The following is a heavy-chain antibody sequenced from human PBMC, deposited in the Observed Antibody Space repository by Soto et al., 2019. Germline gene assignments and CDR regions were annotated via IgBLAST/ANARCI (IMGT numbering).Heavy chain of an antibody. CDR3: ARDADILTGSDAFDI. D-gene: IGHD3-9*01. CDR2: IGTSSSYT. V-gene: IGHV3-11*05. J-gene: IGHJ3*02. CDR1: GFTFSAYY. Sequence: QVQLVEPGGGLVKPGGSLRLSCAASGFTFSAYYMSWIRQAPGKGLEWVSYIGTSSSYTNYADSVKGRFTISRDNAKNSLYLQMNSQRAEDTAVYYCARDADILTGSDAFDIWGQGTMVTVSS.